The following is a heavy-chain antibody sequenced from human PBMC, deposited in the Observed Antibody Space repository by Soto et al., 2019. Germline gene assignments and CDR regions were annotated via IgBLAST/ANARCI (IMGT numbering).Heavy chain of an antibody. CDR1: GGTFSSYA. J-gene: IGHJ3*02. V-gene: IGHV1-69*01. Sequence: QVQLVQSGAEVKKPGSSVKVSCKASGGTFSSYAISWVRQAPGQGLEWMGGIIPIFGTANYAQKFPGRVTITAEESTSTAYMELSSLRSEDTAVYYCARERSRYGSGSYYDAFDIWGQGTMVTVSS. CDR3: ARERSRYGSGSYYDAFDI. D-gene: IGHD3-10*01. CDR2: IIPIFGTA.